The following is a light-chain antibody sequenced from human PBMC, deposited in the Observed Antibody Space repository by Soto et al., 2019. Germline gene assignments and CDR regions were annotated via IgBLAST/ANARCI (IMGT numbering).Light chain of an antibody. CDR3: QQGHSTPLT. Sequence: DIHMTQSPSSLSASVGDRVTITCRTSQNITSYLNWYQQKPGKAPKLLIYGASTLQSGVPSRFSGSGSGTEVTFAISSLQPADFATYYCQQGHSTPLTFGGGTKVEIK. CDR1: QNITSY. V-gene: IGKV1-39*01. CDR2: GAS. J-gene: IGKJ4*01.